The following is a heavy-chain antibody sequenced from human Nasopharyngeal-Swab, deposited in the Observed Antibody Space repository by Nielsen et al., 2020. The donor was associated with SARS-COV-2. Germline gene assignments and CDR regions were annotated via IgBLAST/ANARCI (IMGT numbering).Heavy chain of an antibody. Sequence: GESLKISCAASGFTFTNAWMTWVRQAPGKGLEWVANIKEDGSEKYYVDSVKGRFTISRDNAKNSLYLQMNSLRVEDTAVYYCARVHCSSSSCYDYGMDVWGQGTTVTVSS. CDR3: ARVHCSSSSCYDYGMDV. V-gene: IGHV3-7*01. J-gene: IGHJ6*02. CDR1: GFTFTNAW. D-gene: IGHD2-2*01. CDR2: IKEDGSEK.